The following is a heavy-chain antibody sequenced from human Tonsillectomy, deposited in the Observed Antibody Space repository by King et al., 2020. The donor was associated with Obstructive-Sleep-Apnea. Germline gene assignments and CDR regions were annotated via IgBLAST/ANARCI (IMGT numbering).Heavy chain of an antibody. Sequence: QLVQSGAEGKKPGASVKVSCKASGYTFTSYDINWVRQATGQGPEWMGWMNPNSGKPGYAQKFQGRVTMTRNTPITTAYMELTSLTFEDTAVYYCARGLRGGWFDPWGLGTLVTISS. V-gene: IGHV1-8*01. CDR3: ARGLRGGWFDP. CDR1: GYTFTSYD. D-gene: IGHD3-10*01. CDR2: MNPNSGKP. J-gene: IGHJ5*02.